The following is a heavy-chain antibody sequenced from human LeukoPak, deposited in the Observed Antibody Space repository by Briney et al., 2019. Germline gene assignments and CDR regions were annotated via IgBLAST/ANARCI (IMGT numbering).Heavy chain of an antibody. J-gene: IGHJ4*02. Sequence: SQTLSLTCAVSGGSISSGGYSWSWIRQPPGKGLEWIGYIYHSGSTNYNPSLKSRVTISVDKSKNQFSLKLSSVTAADTAVYYCASTGSGTVDYWGQGTLVTVSS. D-gene: IGHD3-10*01. CDR1: GGSISSGGYS. CDR2: IYHSGST. V-gene: IGHV4-30-2*01. CDR3: ASTGSGTVDY.